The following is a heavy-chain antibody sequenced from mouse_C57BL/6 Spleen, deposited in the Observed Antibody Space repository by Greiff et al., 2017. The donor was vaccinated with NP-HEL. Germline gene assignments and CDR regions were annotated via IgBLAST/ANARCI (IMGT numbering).Heavy chain of an antibody. CDR3: ARDHGSSLYWYFDV. D-gene: IGHD1-1*01. Sequence: EVQVVESGGGLVKPGGSLKLSCAASGFTFSSYAMSWVRQTPEKRLEWVATISDGGSYTYYPDNVKGRFTISRDNAKNNLYLQMSHLKSEDTAMYYCARDHGSSLYWYFDVWGTGTTVTVSS. CDR2: ISDGGSYT. V-gene: IGHV5-4*01. CDR1: GFTFSSYA. J-gene: IGHJ1*03.